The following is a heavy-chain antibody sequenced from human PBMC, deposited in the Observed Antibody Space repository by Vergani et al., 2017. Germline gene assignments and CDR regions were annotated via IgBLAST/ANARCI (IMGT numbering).Heavy chain of an antibody. CDR3: AREGYGSGRATPGAFDI. CDR1: GYTFTSYD. V-gene: IGHV1-8*01. Sequence: QVQLVQSGAEVKKPGASVKVSCKASGYTFTSYDINWVRQATGQGLEWMGWMNPNSGNTGYAQKFQGRVTMTRNTSISTAYMELSSLRSEDTAVYYCAREGYGSGRATPGAFDIWGQGTMVTVSS. CDR2: MNPNSGNT. D-gene: IGHD3-10*01. J-gene: IGHJ3*02.